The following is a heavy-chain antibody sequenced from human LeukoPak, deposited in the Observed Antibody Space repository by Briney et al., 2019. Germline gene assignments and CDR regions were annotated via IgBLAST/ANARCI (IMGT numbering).Heavy chain of an antibody. V-gene: IGHV3-43*02. CDR3: AKDSSSWYHY. CDR1: GFTFSSYW. CDR2: ISGDGGST. D-gene: IGHD6-13*01. Sequence: SGGSLRLSCAASGFTFSSYWMHWVRQAPGKGLEWVSLISGDGGSTYYTDSVKGRFTISRDNSKNSLYLQMNSLRTEDTALYYCAKDSSSWYHYWGQGTLVTVSS. J-gene: IGHJ4*02.